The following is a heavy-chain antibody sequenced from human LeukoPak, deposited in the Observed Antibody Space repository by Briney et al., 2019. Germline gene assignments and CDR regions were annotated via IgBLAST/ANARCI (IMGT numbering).Heavy chain of an antibody. Sequence: ASVKVSCKASGYTFTGYFIHWVRQAPGQGLEWMRWIDPSSGGTNYAQKFQGRVTMTRDTSISTAYMELSRLRSDDTAVYYCARDVGEYCSSVSCYASDYWGQGTLVTVSS. CDR2: IDPSSGGT. J-gene: IGHJ4*02. V-gene: IGHV1-2*02. CDR1: GYTFTGYF. CDR3: ARDVGEYCSSVSCYASDY. D-gene: IGHD2-2*01.